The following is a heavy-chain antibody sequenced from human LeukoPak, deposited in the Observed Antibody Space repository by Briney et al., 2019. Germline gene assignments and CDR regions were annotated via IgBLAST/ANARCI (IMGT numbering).Heavy chain of an antibody. V-gene: IGHV3-23*01. CDR3: AKHRGDYYDRSGCDY. D-gene: IGHD3-22*01. CDR1: AFPSSIYA. J-gene: IGHJ4*02. Sequence: GGPLTLSCAASAFPSSIYAMLWARQARGKGLEWVSAISGSSGNTYYADSVKGRFTISRDNSKSTLFLQMNSQRAEDTAVYYCAKHRGDYYDRSGCDYWGQGSLVTVSS. CDR2: ISGSSGNT.